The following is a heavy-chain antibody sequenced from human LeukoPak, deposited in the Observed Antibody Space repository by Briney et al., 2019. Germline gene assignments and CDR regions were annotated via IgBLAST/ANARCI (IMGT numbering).Heavy chain of an antibody. CDR3: ARIMVRGGDWFDP. J-gene: IGHJ5*02. CDR1: GYTFTGYY. D-gene: IGHD3-10*01. V-gene: IGHV1-2*04. Sequence: ASVKVSCKASGYTFTGYYMHWVRQAPGQGLEWMGWINPNSGGTNYAQKFQGWVTMTRDTSISTAYMELSRLRSDDTAVYYCARIMVRGGDWFDPWGQGTLVTVSS. CDR2: INPNSGGT.